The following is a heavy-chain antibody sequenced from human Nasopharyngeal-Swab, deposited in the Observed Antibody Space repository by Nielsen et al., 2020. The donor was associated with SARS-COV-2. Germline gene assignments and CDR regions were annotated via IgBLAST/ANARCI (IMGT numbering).Heavy chain of an antibody. CDR2: ISSSGGTI. CDR3: AREVDSYDSSGYWSF. Sequence: GGSLRLSCAASGFSFSDYYMSWIRQAPGKGLEWISYISSSGGTIYSADSVKGRFTISRGNAKNSLYLQMNSLRAEDSAVYYCAREVDSYDSSGYWSFWGQGTLVTVSS. J-gene: IGHJ4*02. V-gene: IGHV3-11*04. D-gene: IGHD3-22*01. CDR1: GFSFSDYY.